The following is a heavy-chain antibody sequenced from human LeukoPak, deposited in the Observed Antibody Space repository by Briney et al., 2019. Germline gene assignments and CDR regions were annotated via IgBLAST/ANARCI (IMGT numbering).Heavy chain of an antibody. J-gene: IGHJ6*02. Sequence: EASVKVSCKASGGTFSSYAISWVRQAPGQGLEWMGGIIPIFGTANYAQKFQGRVTITADESTSTAYMELSSLRSEDTAVYYCARSDYSNYKYYYYYGMDVWGQGTTVTVSS. CDR3: ARSDYSNYKYYYYYGMDV. V-gene: IGHV1-69*13. CDR2: IIPIFGTA. D-gene: IGHD4-11*01. CDR1: GGTFSSYA.